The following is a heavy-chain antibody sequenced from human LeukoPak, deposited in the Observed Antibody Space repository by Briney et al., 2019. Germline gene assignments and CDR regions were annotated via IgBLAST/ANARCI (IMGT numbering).Heavy chain of an antibody. CDR3: AKRLGATSNWFDP. V-gene: IGHV3-23*01. D-gene: IGHD1-26*01. CDR2: ISGSGGST. J-gene: IGHJ5*02. CDR1: GFTFSSYA. Sequence: GGSLRLSCAASGFTFSSYAMSWVRQAPGKGGEWVSAISGSGGSTYYADSVKCRFTISRDNSKNTLYLQMNSLRAEDTAVYYCAKRLGATSNWFDPWGQGTLVTVSS.